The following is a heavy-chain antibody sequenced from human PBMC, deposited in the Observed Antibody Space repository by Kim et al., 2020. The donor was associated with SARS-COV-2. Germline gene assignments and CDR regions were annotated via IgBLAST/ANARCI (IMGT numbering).Heavy chain of an antibody. CDR3: ARSIAVAGTIDY. D-gene: IGHD6-19*01. CDR1: GFTFSSYG. CDR2: IWYDGSNK. V-gene: IGHV3-33*01. J-gene: IGHJ4*02. Sequence: GGSLRLSCAASGFTFSSYGMHWVRQAPGKGLEWVAAIWYDGSNKYYADSVKGRFTISRDNSKNTLYLQMNSLRAEDTAVYYCARSIAVAGTIDYWGQGT.